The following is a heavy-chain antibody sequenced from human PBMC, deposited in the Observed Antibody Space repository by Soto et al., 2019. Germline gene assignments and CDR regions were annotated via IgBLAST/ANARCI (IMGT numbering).Heavy chain of an antibody. CDR3: VKGEGLRVNYFDY. CDR2: VRQDGSQK. D-gene: IGHD4-17*01. J-gene: IGHJ4*02. Sequence: GGSLRLSCEASGFTFSSYWMSWVRQAPGKGLEWVANVRQDGSQKFLVDSVKGRFTISRDNAKNSMYLQMNSLRAEDTAVYYCVKGEGLRVNYFDYWGQGTLVTVSS. V-gene: IGHV3-7*01. CDR1: GFTFSSYW.